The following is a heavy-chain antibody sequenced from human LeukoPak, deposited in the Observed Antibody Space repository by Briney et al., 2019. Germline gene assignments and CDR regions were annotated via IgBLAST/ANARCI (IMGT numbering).Heavy chain of an antibody. V-gene: IGHV3-7*01. CDR1: GFTFTSYS. CDR2: IKQDGGEI. J-gene: IGHJ4*02. Sequence: GSLRLSCAASGFTFTSYSMNWVRQAPGKGLEWVANIKQDGGEIYYVDSVKGRFTISRDNAKNSLSLQMNSLRAEDTAVYYCARDKVVGATHFDYWGQGTLVTVSS. CDR3: ARDKVVGATHFDY. D-gene: IGHD1-26*01.